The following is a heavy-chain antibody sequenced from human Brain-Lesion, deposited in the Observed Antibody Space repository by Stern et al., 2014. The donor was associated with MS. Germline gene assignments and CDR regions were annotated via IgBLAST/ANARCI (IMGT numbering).Heavy chain of an antibody. Sequence: VQLVESGPGLVKPSETLSLTCTVAGGSVSSTSYAWAWIRQPPGKGLEWIGTIYYSGDPLYGPPLKSRLPISLDPSKNRFSLQLGSVTAADTAVYYCAGEEDIRYCSGGSCTGNWFDPWGQGTLVTVSS. CDR1: GGSVSSTSYA. V-gene: IGHV4-39*02. CDR3: AGEEDIRYCSGGSCTGNWFDP. J-gene: IGHJ5*02. CDR2: IYYSGDP. D-gene: IGHD2-15*01.